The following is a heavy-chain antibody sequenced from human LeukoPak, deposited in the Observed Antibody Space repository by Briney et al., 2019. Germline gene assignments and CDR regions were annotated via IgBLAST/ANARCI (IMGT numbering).Heavy chain of an antibody. V-gene: IGHV1-69*13. CDR1: GGTFSSYA. Sequence: ASVKVSCKASGGTFSSYAISWVRQAPGQGLEWMGGIIPIFGTANYAQKFQGRVTITADESTSTAYMELSSLRSEDTAVYYCARDLTPRYCSSTSCYDAFDIWGQGTMVTVSS. CDR3: ARDLTPRYCSSTSCYDAFDI. CDR2: IIPIFGTA. D-gene: IGHD2-2*01. J-gene: IGHJ3*02.